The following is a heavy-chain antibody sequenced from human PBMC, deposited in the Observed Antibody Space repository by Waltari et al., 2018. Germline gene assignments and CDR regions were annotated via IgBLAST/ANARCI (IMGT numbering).Heavy chain of an antibody. CDR1: GFTFSSYW. J-gene: IGHJ4*02. Sequence: EVQLVESGGGFIQPGGSLRLSCAVSGFTFSSYWMHWVRQAPGKGLVWGCRIRGDGSVTSYADSVKGRFTISRDNAKNTLYLQMNSLRAEETAVYYCVRSGSSTPFDYWGQGTLVTVSS. CDR3: VRSGSSTPFDY. D-gene: IGHD6-6*01. V-gene: IGHV3-74*01. CDR2: IRGDGSVT.